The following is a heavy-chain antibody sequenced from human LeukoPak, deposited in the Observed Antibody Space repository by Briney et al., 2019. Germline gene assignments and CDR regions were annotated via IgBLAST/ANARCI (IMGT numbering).Heavy chain of an antibody. D-gene: IGHD5-18*01. J-gene: IGHJ3*01. CDR3: AKDRTYTYGHHDAFDV. V-gene: IGHV3-23*01. CDR2: ITGSGGTT. CDR1: GFTFSNYA. Sequence: PGGSLRLSCAASGFTFSNYAMSWVRQAPGKGLEWVSAITGSGGTTYSADSVKGRFTISRDNSRSTLDLQMNSLRAEDTAVYYCAKDRTYTYGHHDAFDVWGLGAMVTVSS.